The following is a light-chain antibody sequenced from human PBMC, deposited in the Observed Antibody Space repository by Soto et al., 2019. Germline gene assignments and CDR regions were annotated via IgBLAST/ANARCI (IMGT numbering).Light chain of an antibody. CDR2: GAS. CDR3: QQYGSSPWT. Sequence: EIVLTQSPGTLSLSPGERATLSCRASQSVSSSYLAWYQQKTGQAPRLLIYGASSRATGIPDRFSGSGSGKDFNLTISRLEPEDFAVYYCQQYGSSPWTFGQGPKVEI. CDR1: QSVSSSY. V-gene: IGKV3-20*01. J-gene: IGKJ1*01.